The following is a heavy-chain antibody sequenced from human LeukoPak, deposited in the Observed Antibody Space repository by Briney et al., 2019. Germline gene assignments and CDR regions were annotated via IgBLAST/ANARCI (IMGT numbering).Heavy chain of an antibody. J-gene: IGHJ5*02. CDR2: IIPIFGTA. Sequence: SVKVSCKAFGGTFSSYAISWVRQAPGQGLEWMGGIIPIFGTANYAQKSQGRVTITADESTSTAYMELSSLRSEDTAVYYCARGDTIFGVVAWFDPWGQGTLVTVSS. V-gene: IGHV1-69*13. D-gene: IGHD3-3*01. CDR1: GGTFSSYA. CDR3: ARGDTIFGVVAWFDP.